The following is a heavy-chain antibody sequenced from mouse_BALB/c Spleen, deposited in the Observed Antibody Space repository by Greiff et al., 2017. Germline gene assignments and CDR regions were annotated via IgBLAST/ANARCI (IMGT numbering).Heavy chain of an antibody. V-gene: IGHV5-15*02. CDR2: ISNLAYSI. CDR3: AREGYDYAMDY. Sequence: EVKLMESGGGLVQPGGSRKLSCAASGFTFSDYGMAWVRQAPGKGPEWVASISNLAYSIYYADTVTGRFTISRENAKNTLYLEMSSLRSEDTAMYYCAREGYDYAMDYWGQGTSVTVSS. D-gene: IGHD2-14*01. CDR1: GFTFSDYG. J-gene: IGHJ4*01.